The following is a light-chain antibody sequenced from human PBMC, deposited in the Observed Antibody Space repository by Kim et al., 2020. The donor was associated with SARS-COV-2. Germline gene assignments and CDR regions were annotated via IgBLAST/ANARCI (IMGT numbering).Light chain of an antibody. CDR1: EDVSDS. Sequence: LSPGGSATLSCRASEDVSDSIAWYQHKPGQAPRLLIYDASKRATGIPARFSGSGYETDFTLTISSLEPEDFAFYYCQQRVTWPLTFGGGTKVDIK. CDR3: QQRVTWPLT. CDR2: DAS. J-gene: IGKJ4*01. V-gene: IGKV3-11*01.